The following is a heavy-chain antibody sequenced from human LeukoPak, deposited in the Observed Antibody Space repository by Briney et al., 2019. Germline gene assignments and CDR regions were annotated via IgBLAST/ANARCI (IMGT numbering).Heavy chain of an antibody. CDR3: ARGHYDSSGYYSLFGYYYYGMDV. J-gene: IGHJ6*02. V-gene: IGHV1-69*13. CDR2: IIPIFGTA. Sequence: GASVKVSCRASGGTFSSYAISWVRQAPGQGLEWMGGIIPIFGTANYAQKFQGRVTITADESTSTAYMELSSLRSEDTAVYYCARGHYDSSGYYSLFGYYYYGMDVWGQGTTVTVSS. D-gene: IGHD3-22*01. CDR1: GGTFSSYA.